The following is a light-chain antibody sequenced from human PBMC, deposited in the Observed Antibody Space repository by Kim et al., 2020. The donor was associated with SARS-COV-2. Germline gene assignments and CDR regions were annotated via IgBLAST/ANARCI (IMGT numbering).Light chain of an antibody. V-gene: IGKV3-15*01. Sequence: EIVMTQSPATLSASRGDRVTLSCRASKSIGFSLAWYQQKPGQAPRLLIFGASSRATGVPARFSGSGSGTEFSLTISGLESEDFAVYYCQQNDDWPPLTFGGGTKVEIK. J-gene: IGKJ4*01. CDR1: KSIGFS. CDR3: QQNDDWPPLT. CDR2: GAS.